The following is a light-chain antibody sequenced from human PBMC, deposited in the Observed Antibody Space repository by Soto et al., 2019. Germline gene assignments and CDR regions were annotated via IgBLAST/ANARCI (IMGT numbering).Light chain of an antibody. CDR3: QQYGSSPRT. V-gene: IGKV3-20*01. Sequence: EIVLTQSPGTLSLSPGERATLSCRASQRGSSSHLAWYQQKPGQAPRRLIYGAASKATGIPDRFSGGGSGTAFTLNISRLETEDFAVYDCQQYGSSPRTFGQGTKVEIK. CDR2: GAA. J-gene: IGKJ1*01. CDR1: QRGSSSH.